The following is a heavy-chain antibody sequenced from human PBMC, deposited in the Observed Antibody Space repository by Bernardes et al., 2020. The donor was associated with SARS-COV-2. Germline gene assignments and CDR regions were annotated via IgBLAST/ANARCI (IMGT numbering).Heavy chain of an antibody. D-gene: IGHD3-3*01. CDR1: GYTFTGYY. CDR3: ARTPYYDFWSGYYFDYNNYYYYYGMDV. J-gene: IGHJ6*02. Sequence: ASVKVSCKASGYTFTGYYMHWVRQAPGQGLEWMGWINPNSGCTNYAQKFQGRVTMTRDTSIRTAYMELSRLRSDDTDVYYCARTPYYDFWSGYYFDYNNYYYYYGMDVWGQGTTVTVSS. V-gene: IGHV1-2*02. CDR2: INPNSGCT.